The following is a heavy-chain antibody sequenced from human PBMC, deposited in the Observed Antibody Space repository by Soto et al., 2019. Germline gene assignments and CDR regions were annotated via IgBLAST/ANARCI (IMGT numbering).Heavy chain of an antibody. Sequence: EVQLVESGGGLVQPGGSLKLSCAASGFTFSGSAMHWVRQASGTGLEWVGRIRSKANSYATAYAASVKGRFTISRDDSKNTAYLQMNSLKTEDTAVYYCTRHIAAAGYWYFDLWGRGTLVTVSS. CDR3: TRHIAAAGYWYFDL. CDR1: GFTFSGSA. CDR2: IRSKANSYAT. D-gene: IGHD6-13*01. V-gene: IGHV3-73*02. J-gene: IGHJ2*01.